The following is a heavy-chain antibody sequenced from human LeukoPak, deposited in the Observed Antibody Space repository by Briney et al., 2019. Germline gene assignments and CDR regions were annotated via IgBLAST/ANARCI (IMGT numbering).Heavy chain of an antibody. V-gene: IGHV3-74*01. J-gene: IGHJ4*02. D-gene: IGHD6-19*01. CDR1: GFTFSIYW. Sequence: GGSLRLSCAASGFTFSIYWVHWVRQAPGKGLVWVSSINSDGSSTSYADSVKGRFTISRDNAKNTLYLQMNSLRAEDTAVYYCARGMYSRDWYYFYYWGQGTLVTVSS. CDR3: ARGMYSRDWYYFYY. CDR2: INSDGSST.